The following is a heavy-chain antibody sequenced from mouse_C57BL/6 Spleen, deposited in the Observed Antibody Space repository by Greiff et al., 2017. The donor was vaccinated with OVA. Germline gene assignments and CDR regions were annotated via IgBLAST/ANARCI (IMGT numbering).Heavy chain of an antibody. J-gene: IGHJ1*03. D-gene: IGHD1-1*01. V-gene: IGHV1-82*01. CDR3: ARRTTVGYYDV. CDR2: IYPGNGAT. Sequence: QVQLQQSGPELVKPGASVKISCKASGYAFTSSWMNWVKQRPGKGLEWIGRIYPGNGATNYNGKFRGKATLTADKSSSTAYMQLSSLTSEDSAVYSGARRTTVGYYDVWGTGTTVTVAS. CDR1: GYAFTSSW.